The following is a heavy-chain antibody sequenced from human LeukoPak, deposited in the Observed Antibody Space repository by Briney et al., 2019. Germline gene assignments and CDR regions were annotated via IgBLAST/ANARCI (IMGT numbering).Heavy chain of an antibody. D-gene: IGHD6-25*01. Sequence: GGSLRLSCAASGFTFSSYVMSWVRQAPGKGLEWVSSISGSGGSTYYAASVNGRFTISRENSKNTLYLQMNSLKADDTAIYYCLCRGMSGRSAARAPAYWGQGTLVTVSS. CDR2: ISGSGGST. CDR3: LCRGMSGRSAARAPAY. J-gene: IGHJ4*02. V-gene: IGHV3-23*01. CDR1: GFTFSSYV.